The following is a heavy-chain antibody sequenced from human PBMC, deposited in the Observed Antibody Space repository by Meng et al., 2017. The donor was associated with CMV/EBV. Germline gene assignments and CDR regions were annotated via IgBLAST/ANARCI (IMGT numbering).Heavy chain of an antibody. J-gene: IGHJ6*02. Sequence: LRLSCAVYGGSFSGYYWSWIRQPPGKGLEWIGEINHSGSTNYNPSLKSRVTISVDTSKNQSSLKLSSVTAADTAVYYCASLLGYCSSTSCPHYYYYGMDVWGQGTTVTVSS. D-gene: IGHD2-2*03. CDR2: INHSGST. CDR1: GGSFSGYY. CDR3: ASLLGYCSSTSCPHYYYYGMDV. V-gene: IGHV4-34*01.